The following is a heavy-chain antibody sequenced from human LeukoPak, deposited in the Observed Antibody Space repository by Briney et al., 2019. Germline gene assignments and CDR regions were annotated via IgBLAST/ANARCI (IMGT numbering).Heavy chain of an antibody. Sequence: ASVKVSCKVSGYTLTELSMHWVRQAPGKGLEWMGGFDPEDGETIYAQKFQGRVTMTADTSTDTAYMELSSLRSEDTAVYYCATARDLTYYFDYWGQGTLVTVSS. CDR3: ATARDLTYYFDY. CDR2: FDPEDGET. CDR1: GYTLTELS. J-gene: IGHJ4*02. V-gene: IGHV1-24*01.